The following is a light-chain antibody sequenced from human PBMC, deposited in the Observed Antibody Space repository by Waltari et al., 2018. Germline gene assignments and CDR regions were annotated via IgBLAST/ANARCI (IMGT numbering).Light chain of an antibody. CDR1: QSVSSK. Sequence: EIVMTHSPATLSVSPGEKAILSCRASQSVSSKLAWYQQKPGQAPRLLIYGASTRAPGIAGRFSGSGSGTEFTLTISSLQPDDFGTYYCQLYNSYVMYTFGQGTKLDIK. CDR2: GAS. J-gene: IGKJ2*01. V-gene: IGKV3-15*01. CDR3: QLYNSYVMYT.